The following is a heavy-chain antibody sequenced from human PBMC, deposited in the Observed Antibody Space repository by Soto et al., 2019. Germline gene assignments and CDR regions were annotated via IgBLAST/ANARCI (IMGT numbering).Heavy chain of an antibody. J-gene: IGHJ4*02. D-gene: IGHD6-13*01. CDR1: GFTFSSYW. Sequence: PGGSLRLSCAASGFTFSSYWMTWVLQAPGKGLEWVSTISDSGRDTYYADSVKGRFTISRDNSKNTLYLQMNSLRAEDTAVYYCAKEGSISWTYYFDYWGQGTLVTLSS. V-gene: IGHV3-23*01. CDR3: AKEGSISWTYYFDY. CDR2: ISDSGRDT.